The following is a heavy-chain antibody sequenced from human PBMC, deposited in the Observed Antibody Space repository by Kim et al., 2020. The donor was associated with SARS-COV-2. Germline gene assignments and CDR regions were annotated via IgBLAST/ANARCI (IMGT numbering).Heavy chain of an antibody. CDR1: GFTFNNAW. Sequence: GGSLRLSCAASGFTFNNAWMSWVRQAPGKGLEWVGRIKSKTDGGTTDYAAPVKGRFTISRDDSKTTLYLQMNSLKTEDTAVYYCTTDIDILTGSPFDLWGRSSPVTDSS. J-gene: IGHJ2*01. D-gene: IGHD3-9*01. CDR2: IKSKTDGGTT. CDR3: TTDIDILTGSPFDL. V-gene: IGHV3-15*01.